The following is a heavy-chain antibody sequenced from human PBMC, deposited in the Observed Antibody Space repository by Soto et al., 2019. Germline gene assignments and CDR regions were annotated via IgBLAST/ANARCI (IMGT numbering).Heavy chain of an antibody. D-gene: IGHD3-10*01. Sequence: PGESRKISCKGSGYSFTSYWIGWVRQMPGKGLEWMGIIYPGDSDTRYSPSFQGQVTISADKSISTAYLQWSSLKASDTAMYYCARRSTSGENYYYGMDVWGQGTTVTVSS. CDR1: GYSFTSYW. CDR3: ARRSTSGENYYYGMDV. CDR2: IYPGDSDT. J-gene: IGHJ6*02. V-gene: IGHV5-51*01.